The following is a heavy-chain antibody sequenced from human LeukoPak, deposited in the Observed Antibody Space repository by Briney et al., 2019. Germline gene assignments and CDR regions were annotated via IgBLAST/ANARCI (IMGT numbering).Heavy chain of an antibody. V-gene: IGHV3-7*01. CDR2: IKQDGSEK. D-gene: IGHD6-13*01. J-gene: IGHJ4*02. CDR1: GFTFSSYW. CDR3: ARDALIAAAGTRHDY. Sequence: PGGSLRLSCAASGFTFSSYWMSWVRQAPGKGLERVANIKQDGSEKYYVDSVKGRFTISRDNAKNSLYLQMNSLRAEDTAVYYCARDALIAAAGTRHDYWGQGTLVTVSS.